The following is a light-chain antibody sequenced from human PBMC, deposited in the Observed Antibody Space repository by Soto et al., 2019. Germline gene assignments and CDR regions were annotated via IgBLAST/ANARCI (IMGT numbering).Light chain of an antibody. CDR2: KAP. Sequence: DIQMTQSPSTLSASVGDRVTITCRASQSISSWLAWYQQKPGKAPKLLIYKAPSLESGVPSRFSGSGSGTEFTLTISSLQPDVFATYYCQQYNSYRITFGQGTRLEIK. CDR3: QQYNSYRIT. V-gene: IGKV1-5*03. J-gene: IGKJ5*01. CDR1: QSISSW.